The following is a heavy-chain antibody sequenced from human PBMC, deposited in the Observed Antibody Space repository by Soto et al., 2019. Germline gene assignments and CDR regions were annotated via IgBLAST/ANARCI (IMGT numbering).Heavy chain of an antibody. Sequence: GGSLRLSCAASGFTFSSYAMSWVRQAPGKGLEWVSAISGSGGSTYYAASVKGRFTISRDNSKNTLYLQMNSLRAEDTAVYYCAKGRGGDQNAFDIWGQGTMVTVSS. CDR2: ISGSGGST. CDR3: AKGRGGDQNAFDI. D-gene: IGHD2-21*01. J-gene: IGHJ3*02. V-gene: IGHV3-23*01. CDR1: GFTFSSYA.